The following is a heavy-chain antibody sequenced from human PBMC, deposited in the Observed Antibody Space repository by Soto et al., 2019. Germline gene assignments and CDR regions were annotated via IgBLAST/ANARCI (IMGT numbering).Heavy chain of an antibody. CDR1: GYTFTGYY. CDR3: ARGWELIHFYFDS. CDR2: INPNSGGT. V-gene: IGHV1-2*03. J-gene: IGHJ4*02. D-gene: IGHD1-26*01. Sequence: VASVKVSCKASGYTFTGYYMHWVQQAPGQGLEWMGWINPNSGGTNYAQKFQGRVTMTRDTSISTAYMELSRLRTDDSAVYYCARGWELIHFYFDSWGQGTLVTVSS.